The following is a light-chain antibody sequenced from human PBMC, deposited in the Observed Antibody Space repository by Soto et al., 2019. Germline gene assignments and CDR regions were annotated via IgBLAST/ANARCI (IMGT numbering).Light chain of an antibody. CDR3: QQYNKWPPTT. CDR1: QSVSSN. Sequence: VLTHSLAAVSLTTRERATLSCRASQSVSSNLAWYQQKPGQAPRLLIYGASTRATGIPARFSGSGSGTEFTLTISSLQSEDFAVYYCQQYNKWPPTTSCHGGKVDI. V-gene: IGKV3-15*01. CDR2: GAS. J-gene: IGKJ1*01.